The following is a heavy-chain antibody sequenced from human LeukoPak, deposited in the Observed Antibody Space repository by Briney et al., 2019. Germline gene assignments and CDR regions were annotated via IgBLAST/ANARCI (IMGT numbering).Heavy chain of an antibody. D-gene: IGHD2-15*01. V-gene: IGHV4-34*01. Sequence: PSETLSLTCAVYGGSFSAYYWSWIRQPPGKGLEWIGEINHSGSTNYNPSLKSRVTMSVDTSTSRFSLKLSSVTAADTAVYYCARGGGYCTGGTCYSNRYYFDYWGQGTLVTVSS. CDR3: ARGGGYCTGGTCYSNRYYFDY. J-gene: IGHJ4*02. CDR2: INHSGST. CDR1: GGSFSAYY.